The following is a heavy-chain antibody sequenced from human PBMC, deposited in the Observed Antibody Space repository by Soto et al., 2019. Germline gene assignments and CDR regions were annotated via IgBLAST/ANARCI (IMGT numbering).Heavy chain of an antibody. Sequence: PSETLSLTCTVSGGSISSGGYYWSWIRQPPGKGLEWIGEIIHSGSTNYNPSLKSRVTISVDTSKNQFSLKLSSVTAADTAVYYCARARTYYYASGSYYKPSYFDYWGQGSLVTVSS. V-gene: IGHV4-39*07. J-gene: IGHJ4*02. CDR2: IIHSGST. CDR1: GGSISSGGYY. D-gene: IGHD3-10*01. CDR3: ARARTYYYASGSYYKPSYFDY.